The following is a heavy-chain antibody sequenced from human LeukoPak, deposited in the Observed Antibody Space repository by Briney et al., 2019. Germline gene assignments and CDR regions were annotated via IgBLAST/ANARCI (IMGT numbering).Heavy chain of an antibody. CDR3: ARHPRGRNWFDP. CDR1: GGSISSYY. V-gene: IGHV4-59*08. CDR2: IYYSGST. Sequence: PSETLSLTCTVSGGSISSYYWSWIRQPPGKGLEWIGYIYYSGSTNYNPSLKSRVTISVDTSKNQFSLKLSSVTAADTAVYYCARHPRGRNWFDPWGQGTLVTVSS. J-gene: IGHJ5*02.